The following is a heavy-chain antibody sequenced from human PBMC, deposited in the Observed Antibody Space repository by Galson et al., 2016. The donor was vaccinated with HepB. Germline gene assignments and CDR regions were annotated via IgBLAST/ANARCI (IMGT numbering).Heavy chain of an antibody. D-gene: IGHD1-26*01. CDR1: GYTFTGHY. J-gene: IGHJ3*02. V-gene: IGHV1-2*04. CDR3: AIPYSGTYDAFDI. CDR2: INRNSGGT. Sequence: SVKVSCKASGYTFTGHYMHWVRRAPGQGLEWMGWINRNSGGTNYAQKFQGWVTMTRDTSISPVNMEVSRLRSDDTAVYYCAIPYSGTYDAFDIWGQGTIVTVSS.